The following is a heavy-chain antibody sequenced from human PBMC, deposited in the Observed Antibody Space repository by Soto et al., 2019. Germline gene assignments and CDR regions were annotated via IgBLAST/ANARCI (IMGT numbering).Heavy chain of an antibody. Sequence: QVQLVESGGGVVQPGRSLRLSCAASGFTFSSYGMHWVRQAPGKGLEWVAVIGYDGSNKYYADSVQGRFTISRDNSKNTLYLQMNSLRAEDTAVYYCARAIISTSLLDYWGQGTLVTVSS. V-gene: IGHV3-33*01. CDR2: IGYDGSNK. J-gene: IGHJ4*02. CDR3: ARAIISTSLLDY. D-gene: IGHD3-9*01. CDR1: GFTFSSYG.